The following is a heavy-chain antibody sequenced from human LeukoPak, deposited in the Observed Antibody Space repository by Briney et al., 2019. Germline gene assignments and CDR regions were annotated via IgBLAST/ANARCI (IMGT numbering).Heavy chain of an antibody. V-gene: IGHV4-59*01. CDR1: GGSISNSF. D-gene: IGHD3-10*01. Sequence: PSETLSLTCTVSGGSISNSFWNWIRQPPGKGLEWIGYIYYNGRTNYNPSLKSRVTMSVDTSKNQFSLKLSSVTAADTAVYYCAKEGGFREFSYFDNWGQGTLVTVSS. CDR3: AKEGGFREFSYFDN. J-gene: IGHJ4*02. CDR2: IYYNGRT.